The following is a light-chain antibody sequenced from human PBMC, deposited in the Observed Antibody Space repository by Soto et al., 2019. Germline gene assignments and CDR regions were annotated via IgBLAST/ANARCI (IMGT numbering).Light chain of an antibody. V-gene: IGLV2-14*03. CDR2: DVS. J-gene: IGLJ3*02. CDR3: SSFTDTGTVM. Sequence: QSALTQPASVSGSPGQSFTIPCTPSSSHVGAYHSVSWYQQHPGKAPKLIIFDVSNRPSGVSNRFSGSKSGNTASLTISGLQAEVEADYYCSSFTDTGTVMFGGGTKVTVL. CDR1: SSHVGAYHS.